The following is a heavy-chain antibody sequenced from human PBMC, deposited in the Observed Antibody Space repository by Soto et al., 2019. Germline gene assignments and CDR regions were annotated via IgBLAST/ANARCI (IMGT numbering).Heavy chain of an antibody. CDR3: ARNSWRGDYFDY. J-gene: IGHJ4*02. CDR1: GGSISSYY. Sequence: QVQLQESGPGLVKPSETLSLTCTVSGGSISSYYWSWIRQPPGKGLEWIGYIYYSGSTNYNPSLKSRVTISVDTSKNQFSLKLSSVTAADTAVYYCARNSWRGDYFDYWGQGTLVTVSS. CDR2: IYYSGST. V-gene: IGHV4-59*01. D-gene: IGHD3-10*01.